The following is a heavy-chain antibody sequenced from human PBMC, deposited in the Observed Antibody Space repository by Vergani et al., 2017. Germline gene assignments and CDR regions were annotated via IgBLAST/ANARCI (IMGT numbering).Heavy chain of an antibody. V-gene: IGHV4-61*02. Sequence: QVQLQESGPGLVKPPGTLSLTCAVSGGSINPSSSFWGWIRQSPGKGLEWIGHIHTGGSTDLNPSFKSRVSISVDTSKSQFSLKLNSVTVADTAVYYCARSRPYCTSGSCPAIWGQGTLVTVSS. CDR1: GGSINPSSSF. J-gene: IGHJ4*02. CDR2: IHTGGST. D-gene: IGHD2-15*01. CDR3: ARSRPYCTSGSCPAI.